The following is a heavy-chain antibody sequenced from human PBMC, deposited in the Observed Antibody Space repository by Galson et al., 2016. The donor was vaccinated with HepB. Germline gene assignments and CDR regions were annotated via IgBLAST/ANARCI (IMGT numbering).Heavy chain of an antibody. CDR3: ARTGGYDSSGYYYPDNWFDP. V-gene: IGHV1-18*01. CDR2: ISANNGNT. D-gene: IGHD3-22*01. Sequence: SVKVSCKASGYSFPSYGITWVRQAPGQGLEWMGRISANNGNTNYAQKLQGRVTMTTDTSTSTVYMELRSLRSDDTAVYYCARTGGYDSSGYYYPDNWFDPWGQGTLVTVSS. J-gene: IGHJ5*02. CDR1: GYSFPSYG.